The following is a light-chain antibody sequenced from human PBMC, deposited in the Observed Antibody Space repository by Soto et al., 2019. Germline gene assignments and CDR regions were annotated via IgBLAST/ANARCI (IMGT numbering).Light chain of an antibody. V-gene: IGKV1-27*01. CDR3: QSYNRAPPFT. CDR1: QGISNS. CDR2: AAS. Sequence: DIQMTQFPASLSASVGDRVTITCWASQGISNSLAWYQQKAGKAPSLLIFAASTLRSGVPSRFSGSGSGTDFTLTISSLQPEDVATYYCQSYNRAPPFTFGPGTKVDIK. J-gene: IGKJ3*01.